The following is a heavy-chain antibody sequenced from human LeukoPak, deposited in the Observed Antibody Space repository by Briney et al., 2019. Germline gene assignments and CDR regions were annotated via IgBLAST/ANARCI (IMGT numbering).Heavy chain of an antibody. Sequence: PGGSLRLSCAASGSSLSRYDMHWVRQPTGGGLEWVSTISPAGRTYYPDSVKGRFTISRENAKNSLFLQMNNLRAGDTAVYFCASEESRGVYGMDVWGQGTTVTVSS. CDR1: GSSLSRYD. J-gene: IGHJ6*02. D-gene: IGHD3-10*01. V-gene: IGHV3-13*01. CDR3: ASEESRGVYGMDV. CDR2: ISPAGRT.